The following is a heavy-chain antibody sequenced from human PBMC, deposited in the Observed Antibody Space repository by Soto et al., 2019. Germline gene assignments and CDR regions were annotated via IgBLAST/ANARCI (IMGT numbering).Heavy chain of an antibody. D-gene: IGHD3-22*01. CDR1: GGSISSGVYS. CDR3: ARGGTYYYESSDYYYTAFDI. V-gene: IGHV4-30-2*01. CDR2: IYHSGST. J-gene: IGHJ3*02. Sequence: QLQLQESGSGLVKPSQTLSLTCAVSGGSISSGVYSWSWIRQPPRKGLEWIGYIYHSGSTYYHPSLKSRVILSVDRARNQFSLKLTSVTAADTAEYYCARGGTYYYESSDYYYTAFDIWGQGTMVTVSS.